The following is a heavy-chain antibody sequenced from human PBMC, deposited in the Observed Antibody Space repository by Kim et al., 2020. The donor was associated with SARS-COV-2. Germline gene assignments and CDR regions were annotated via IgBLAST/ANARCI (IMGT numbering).Heavy chain of an antibody. CDR1: GGSISSGGYY. CDR3: ARHGSWVYDSSGPEVY. CDR2: IYYSGST. D-gene: IGHD3-22*01. J-gene: IGHJ4*02. V-gene: IGHV4-31*03. Sequence: SETLSLTCTVSGGSISSGGYYWSWIRQHPGKGLEWIGYIYYSGSTYYNPSLKSRVTISVDTSKNQFSLKLSSVTAADTAVYYCARHGSWVYDSSGPEVYWGQGTLVTVSS.